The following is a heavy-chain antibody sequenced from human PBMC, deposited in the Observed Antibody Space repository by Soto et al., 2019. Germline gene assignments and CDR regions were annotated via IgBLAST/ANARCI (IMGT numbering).Heavy chain of an antibody. J-gene: IGHJ5*02. V-gene: IGHV4-31*03. CDR2: IYYSGST. Sequence: SETLSLTCTVSGGSISSGGYYWSWIRQHPGKGLEWIGYIYYSGSTYYNPSLKSRVTISVDTSKNQFSLKLSSVTAADTAVYYCARVRARLWFGELSAWGQGTLVTVSS. D-gene: IGHD3-10*01. CDR1: GGSISSGGYY. CDR3: ARVRARLWFGELSA.